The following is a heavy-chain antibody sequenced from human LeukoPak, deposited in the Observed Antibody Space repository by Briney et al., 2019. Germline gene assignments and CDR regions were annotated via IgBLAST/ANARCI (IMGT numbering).Heavy chain of an antibody. V-gene: IGHV1-46*01. Sequence: GASEKVSCKASGYTFTGYYMHWVRQAPGQGLEWMGIINPSGGSTSYAQKFQGRVTMTRDMSTSTVYMELSSLRSEDTAVYYCARSNNRITIFGVVSKPYYMDVWGKGTTVTVSS. J-gene: IGHJ6*03. D-gene: IGHD3-3*01. CDR3: ARSNNRITIFGVVSKPYYMDV. CDR1: GYTFTGYY. CDR2: INPSGGST.